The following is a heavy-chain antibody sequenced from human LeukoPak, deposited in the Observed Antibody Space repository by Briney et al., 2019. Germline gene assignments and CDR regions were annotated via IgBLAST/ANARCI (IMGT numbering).Heavy chain of an antibody. J-gene: IGHJ3*02. CDR3: ARRDGSAHAFDT. CDR1: GRSICSGNYE. Sequence: SQTLSLTCTVSGRSICSGNYEWRGMRQPAGKELEWIGRIYISGSTNYNPSLKSRVTISVDTSKNQFSLNLNSVTAADTAVYYCARRDGSAHAFDTWGQGTMVTVSS. CDR2: IYISGST. V-gene: IGHV4-61*02. D-gene: IGHD3-10*01.